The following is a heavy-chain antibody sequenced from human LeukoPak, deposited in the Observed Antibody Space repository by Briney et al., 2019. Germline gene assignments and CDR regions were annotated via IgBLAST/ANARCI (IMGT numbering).Heavy chain of an antibody. CDR2: ISIRTSYI. CDR1: GFSFSGYS. D-gene: IGHD6-19*01. Sequence: GGSLRLSCAASGFSFSGYSMNWVRQAPGKGLEWVSSISIRTSYIYYADSVKGRFTISRDNAKNSLLLQMNSLIHEETAVYCCARSIEVAGTSWFDPWGQGTLVTVSS. CDR3: ARSIEVAGTSWFDP. V-gene: IGHV3-21*01. J-gene: IGHJ5*02.